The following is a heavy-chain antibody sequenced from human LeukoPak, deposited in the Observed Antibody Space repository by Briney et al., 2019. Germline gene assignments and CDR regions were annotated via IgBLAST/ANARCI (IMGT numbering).Heavy chain of an antibody. Sequence: GGSLRLSCAASGFTFSDYWMSWARQAPGKGLEWVASIKQDGSEKNYVDSVKGRFTVSRDNAKNSLFLQINSLRAEDTAVYYCVRRLVVAGVGDYWGQGTLVIVS. CDR1: GFTFSDYW. J-gene: IGHJ4*02. CDR3: VRRLVVAGVGDY. V-gene: IGHV3-7*01. D-gene: IGHD2-15*01. CDR2: IKQDGSEK.